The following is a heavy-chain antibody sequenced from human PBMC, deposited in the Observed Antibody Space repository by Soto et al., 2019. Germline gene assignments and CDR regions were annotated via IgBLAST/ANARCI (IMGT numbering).Heavy chain of an antibody. CDR2: ISGSGGST. V-gene: IGHV3-23*01. CDR3: AKCPKMASLSGDYFDY. J-gene: IGHJ4*01. CDR1: GFTFSSYA. D-gene: IGHD3-10*01. Sequence: PGGSLRLSCAASGFTFSSYAMSWVRQAPGKGLEWVSAISGSGGSTYYADSVKGRFTISRDNSKNTLYLQMNSLRAEDTAVYYCAKCPKMASLSGDYFDYWGHGTLVTVSS.